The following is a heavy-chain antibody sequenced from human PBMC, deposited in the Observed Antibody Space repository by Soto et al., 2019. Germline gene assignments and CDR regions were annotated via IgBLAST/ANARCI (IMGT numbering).Heavy chain of an antibody. D-gene: IGHD3-16*01. J-gene: IGHJ6*03. CDR3: ARTLDYGHMDV. Sequence: QVQLQESGPRLVNPSETLSLTCTVSGASVRDQYWTWIRQPPGKRLEFIGYIFSVVRTKYNPSLGERSHNSVEHFQDSVPLRLTSVAATDTAVYYCARTLDYGHMDVWGKGTTVTVSS. V-gene: IGHV4-59*02. CDR2: IFSVVRT. CDR1: GASVRDQY.